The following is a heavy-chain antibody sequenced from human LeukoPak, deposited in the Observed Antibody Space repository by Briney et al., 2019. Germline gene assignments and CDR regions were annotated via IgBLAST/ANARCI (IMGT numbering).Heavy chain of an antibody. CDR2: ISAYNGNT. CDR3: ARLRTDFWSGYYQFDY. CDR1: GYTFTSYG. J-gene: IGHJ4*02. V-gene: IGHV1-18*01. D-gene: IGHD3-3*01. Sequence: GASVKVSCKASGYTFTSYGISWVRQAPGQGLEWMGWISAYNGNTNYAQKLQGRVTMTTDTSTSTAYTELRSLRSDDTAVYYCARLRTDFWSGYYQFDYWGQGTLVTVSS.